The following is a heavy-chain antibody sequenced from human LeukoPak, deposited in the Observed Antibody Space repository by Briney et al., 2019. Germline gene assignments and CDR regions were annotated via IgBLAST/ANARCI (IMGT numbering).Heavy chain of an antibody. D-gene: IGHD6-6*01. Sequence: PGGSLRLSCAASGFTFSSYAMSWVRQAPGKGLEWVSAISGSGGSTYYADSVKGWFTISRDNSKNTLYLQMNSLRAEDTAVYYCAKDRIAARQYGGYFDYWGQGTLVTVSS. J-gene: IGHJ4*02. CDR2: ISGSGGST. CDR3: AKDRIAARQYGGYFDY. CDR1: GFTFSSYA. V-gene: IGHV3-23*01.